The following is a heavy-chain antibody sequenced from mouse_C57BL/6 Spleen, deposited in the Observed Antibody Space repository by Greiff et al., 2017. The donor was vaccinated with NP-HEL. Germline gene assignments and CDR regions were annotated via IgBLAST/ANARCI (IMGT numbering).Heavy chain of an antibody. CDR3: APTGTGGAMDY. J-gene: IGHJ4*01. V-gene: IGHV1-64*01. CDR2: IHPNSGST. D-gene: IGHD4-1*02. CDR1: GYTFTSYW. Sequence: VQLQQPGAELVKPGASVKLSCKASGYTFTSYWMHWVKQRPGPGLEWIGMIHPNSGSTNYNEKFKSKATLTVDKSSSTAYMQLSSLTSEDSAVYYCAPTGTGGAMDYWGQGTSVTVSS.